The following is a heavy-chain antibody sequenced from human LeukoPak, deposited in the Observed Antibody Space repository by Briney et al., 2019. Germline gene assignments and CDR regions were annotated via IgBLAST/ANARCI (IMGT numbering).Heavy chain of an antibody. Sequence: PGGSLRLSCAASGFTFSSYGMHWVRQAPGKGLEWVAVISYDGSNKYYADSVKGRFTISRDNSKNTLYLQMNSLRAEDTAVYYCAKDYDSSSFDYWGQGTLVTVSS. CDR1: GFTFSSYG. J-gene: IGHJ4*02. V-gene: IGHV3-30*18. D-gene: IGHD3-22*01. CDR3: AKDYDSSSFDY. CDR2: ISYDGSNK.